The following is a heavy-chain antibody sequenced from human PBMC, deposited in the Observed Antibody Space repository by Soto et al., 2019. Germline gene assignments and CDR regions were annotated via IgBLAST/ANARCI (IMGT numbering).Heavy chain of an antibody. Sequence: PGGSLRLSCGGSGFTFSSYGMRWVRQAPGKGLEWVAAISFDGSNGYYGDSVKGRFTISRDNSKNTLYLQMNSLRPGDTAVYYCAKDGNWELLPSTGMDVWGQGTTVTVSS. D-gene: IGHD1-26*01. CDR3: AKDGNWELLPSTGMDV. V-gene: IGHV3-30*18. J-gene: IGHJ6*02. CDR2: ISFDGSNG. CDR1: GFTFSSYG.